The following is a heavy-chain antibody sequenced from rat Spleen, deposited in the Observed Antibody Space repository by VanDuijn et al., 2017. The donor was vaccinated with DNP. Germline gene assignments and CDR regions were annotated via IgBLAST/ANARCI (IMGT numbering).Heavy chain of an antibody. CDR1: GFTFNKYW. J-gene: IGHJ2*01. D-gene: IGHD4-2*01. Sequence: EVQLVESGGDLVQPGRSLKLSCVASGFTFNKYWMTWIRQVPGKGLEWVAAITSSGGSTYYRDSVKGRFTVSRDNAKSSLYLQMDSLRSEDTATYYCARGHWPDWGQGVMVTVSS. V-gene: IGHV5-31*01. CDR2: ITSSGGST. CDR3: ARGHWPD.